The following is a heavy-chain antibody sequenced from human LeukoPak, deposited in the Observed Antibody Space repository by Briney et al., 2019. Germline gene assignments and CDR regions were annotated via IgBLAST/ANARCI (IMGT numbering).Heavy chain of an antibody. Sequence: SETLSLTCTVSGGSISSYYWSWIRQPPGKGLEWIGYIYYSGSTNYNPSLKSRVTISVDTSKNQFSLKLSSVTAADTAVYYCARGIYGRAFRDWGQGTLVTVSS. CDR1: GGSISSYY. D-gene: IGHD5-12*01. CDR2: IYYSGST. V-gene: IGHV4-59*08. J-gene: IGHJ4*02. CDR3: ARGIYGRAFRD.